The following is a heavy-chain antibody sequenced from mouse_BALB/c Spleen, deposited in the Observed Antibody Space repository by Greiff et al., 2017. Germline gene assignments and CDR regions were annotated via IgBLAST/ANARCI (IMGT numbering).Heavy chain of an antibody. CDR1: GYTFTSYW. CDR2: IYPGDGDT. Sequence: QVQLQQSGAELARPGASVKLSCKASGYTFTSYWMQWVKQRPGQGLEWIGAIYPGDGDTRYTQKFKGKATLTADKSSSTAYMQLSSLASEDSAVYYCARDIYYEPYWGQGTTLTVSS. D-gene: IGHD2-4*01. CDR3: ARDIYYEPY. V-gene: IGHV1-87*01. J-gene: IGHJ2*01.